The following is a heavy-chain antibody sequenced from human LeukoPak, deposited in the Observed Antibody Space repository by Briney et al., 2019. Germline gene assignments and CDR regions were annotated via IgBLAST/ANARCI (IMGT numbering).Heavy chain of an antibody. CDR2: INAYNGNT. V-gene: IGHV1-18*01. Sequence: ASVKVSCKASGYTFTSYGISWVRQAPGQGLEWMGWINAYNGNTNNAQKLHGRVTMTTDTSTSTAYMELRSLRSDDTAVYYCARETRSMVMFDYWGQGTLVTGSS. CDR1: GYTFTSYG. CDR3: ARETRSMVMFDY. J-gene: IGHJ4*02. D-gene: IGHD2-8*01.